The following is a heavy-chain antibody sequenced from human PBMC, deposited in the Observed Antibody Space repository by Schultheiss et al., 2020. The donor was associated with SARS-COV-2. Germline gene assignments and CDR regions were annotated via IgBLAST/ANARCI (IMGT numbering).Heavy chain of an antibody. V-gene: IGHV3-21*05. Sequence: GGSLRLSCAASGFTFSSYSMNWVRQAPGKGLEWVSYISSSSSYIYYADSVKGRFTISRDNAKNSLYLQMNSLRAEDTAVYYCASWEVGATRYYYGMDVWGQGTTVTVSS. CDR1: GFTFSSYS. J-gene: IGHJ6*02. D-gene: IGHD1-26*01. CDR2: ISSSSSYI. CDR3: ASWEVGATRYYYGMDV.